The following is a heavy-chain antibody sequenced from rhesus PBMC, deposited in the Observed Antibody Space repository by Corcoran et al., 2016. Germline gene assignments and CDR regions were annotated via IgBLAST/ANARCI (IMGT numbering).Heavy chain of an antibody. J-gene: IGHJ4*01. V-gene: IGHV3S5*01. Sequence: EVQLVETGGGLVQPGGSLRLSCAASGFPFSSYGMSWVRQAPGKGVEWVSGISYTGGSTYYADSVKGRFTISRDNSKNTLSLQMNSLRAEDTAVYYCAKGEGASVVIVAAFDYWGQGVLVTVSS. CDR2: ISYTGGST. CDR3: AKGEGASVVIVAAFDY. CDR1: GFPFSSYG. D-gene: IGHD2-33*01.